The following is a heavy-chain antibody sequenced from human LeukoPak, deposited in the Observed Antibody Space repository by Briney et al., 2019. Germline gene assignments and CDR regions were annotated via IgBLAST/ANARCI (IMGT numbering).Heavy chain of an antibody. J-gene: IGHJ3*02. CDR1: GFSFSTFR. V-gene: IGHV3-7*03. Sequence: GGSLRLSCAASGFSFSTFRMSWVRQAPGKGLEWVANTKGDDSEKYYVESVQGRFTISRDNSKKSVYLQMNSLRAEDTAVYYCARDVNRGVFDMWGQGTRVTVSS. CDR3: ARDVNRGVFDM. CDR2: TKGDDSEK.